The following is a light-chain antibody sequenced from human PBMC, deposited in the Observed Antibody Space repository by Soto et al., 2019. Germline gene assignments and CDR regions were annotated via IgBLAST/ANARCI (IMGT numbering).Light chain of an antibody. CDR3: QQYGTSEII. J-gene: IGKJ5*01. Sequence: EFVLSQSACTLSLSPGERATLSCRASQSLANSFIAWYQQKPGQAPRLLIYDTSSRASGIPDRFSGSGSGTDFTLTISRLETEDFAVFYCQQYGTSEIIFGQGTRLEIK. V-gene: IGKV3-20*01. CDR2: DTS. CDR1: QSLANSF.